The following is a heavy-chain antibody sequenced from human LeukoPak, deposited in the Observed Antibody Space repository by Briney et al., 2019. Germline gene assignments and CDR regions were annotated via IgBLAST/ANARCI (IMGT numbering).Heavy chain of an antibody. V-gene: IGHV3-7*01. CDR1: GFTHISYW. CDR2: IKQDGSEK. D-gene: IGHD6-13*01. CDR3: ARGILYSRS. Sequence: GGSLSLSRAATGFTHISYWMSWVRQPPGREREWVANIKQDGSEKYYLDSVSGRFTISRDDAQNSLYLQMNNLRAEETAVYYWARGILYSRSWGQGTLVTVSS. J-gene: IGHJ4*02.